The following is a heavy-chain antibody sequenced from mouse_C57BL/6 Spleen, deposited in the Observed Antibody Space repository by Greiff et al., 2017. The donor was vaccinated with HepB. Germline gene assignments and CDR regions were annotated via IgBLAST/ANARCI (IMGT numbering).Heavy chain of an antibody. CDR2: IYPSDSDT. CDR1: GYTFTSYW. V-gene: IGHV1-52*01. CDR3: ARSPYYYGSSYYFDY. J-gene: IGHJ2*01. Sequence: QVQLQQPGAELVRPGSSVKLSCKASGYTFTSYWMHWVKQRPIQGLEWIGNIYPSDSDTHYNQKFKDKATLTVDKSSSTAYMQLSSLTSEDSAVYYCARSPYYYGSSYYFDYWGQGTTLTVSS. D-gene: IGHD1-1*01.